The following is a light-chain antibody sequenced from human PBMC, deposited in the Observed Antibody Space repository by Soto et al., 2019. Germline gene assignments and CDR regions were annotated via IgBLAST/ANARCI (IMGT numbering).Light chain of an antibody. J-gene: IGLJ2*01. Sequence: QSVLTQPPSASGTPGQRVTISCSGSSSNIGSNTVNWYQQLPGTAPKLLIYSNYQRPSGVPDRFSGSKSGTSASLAISGLQSDDEADYYCAAWDDSLNGYVVFGGGTQLTVL. CDR2: SNY. CDR3: AAWDDSLNGYVV. CDR1: SSNIGSNT. V-gene: IGLV1-44*01.